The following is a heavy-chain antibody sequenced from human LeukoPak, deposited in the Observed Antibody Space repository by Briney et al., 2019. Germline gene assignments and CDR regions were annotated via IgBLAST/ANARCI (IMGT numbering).Heavy chain of an antibody. D-gene: IGHD1-14*01. CDR2: ISAYDGRT. CDR1: GFAFNKYG. Sequence: ASVKVSCKASGFAFNKYGFSWVRQAPGQGPGWLGWISAYDGRTNYAQNLQGRLTLTTDTSTTTAYMELRSLTSDDTAVYYCARDPSNTVGRNIYFDYWGQGTLVTVSS. CDR3: ARDPSNTVGRNIYFDY. J-gene: IGHJ4*02. V-gene: IGHV1-18*01.